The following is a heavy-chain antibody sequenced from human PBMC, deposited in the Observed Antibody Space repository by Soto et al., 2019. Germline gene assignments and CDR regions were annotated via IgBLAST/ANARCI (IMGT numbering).Heavy chain of an antibody. CDR2: IFYSGST. J-gene: IGHJ5*02. CDR1: GGSINSYY. V-gene: IGHV4-59*01. D-gene: IGHD6-13*01. CDR3: ARGKTIAAVGKVGWFDP. Sequence: QVQLQESGPGLVKPSETLSLTCTVSGGSINSYYWSWIRQPPGKGLEWIGYIFYSGSTNYNPSLKSRVTISVDTSKNQFSLKLSSVTAADTAVYYCARGKTIAAVGKVGWFDPWGQGTLLTVSS.